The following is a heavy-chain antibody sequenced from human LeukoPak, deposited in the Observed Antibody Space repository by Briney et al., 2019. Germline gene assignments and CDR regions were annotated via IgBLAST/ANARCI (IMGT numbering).Heavy chain of an antibody. J-gene: IGHJ4*02. CDR3: ARRCERAPPLDAPLYYFDY. V-gene: IGHV4-39*01. CDR2: IYYSGST. Sequence: SETLSLTCTVSGGSISSSSYYWGWIRQPPGKGLEWIGSIYYSGSTYYNPSLRSRVTISVDTSKNQLSLKLSSVTAADTAVYYCARRCERAPPLDAPLYYFDYWGQGTVVTVSS. CDR1: GGSISSSSYY. D-gene: IGHD2-21*01.